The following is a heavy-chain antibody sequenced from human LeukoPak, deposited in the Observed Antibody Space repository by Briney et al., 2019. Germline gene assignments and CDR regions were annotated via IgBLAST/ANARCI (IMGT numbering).Heavy chain of an antibody. V-gene: IGHV3-21*01. CDR1: GFSFSNYR. J-gene: IGHJ3*02. D-gene: IGHD2-15*01. CDR3: ARIAWDAFDI. CDR2: ISSNGDYI. Sequence: GGSLGLSCAASGFSFSNYRMNWVRQAPGKGLEWVSSISSNGDYIYYADSVKGRFTMPRDNAKNTLYLQMNSLRAEDTAVYYCARIAWDAFDIWGQGTMVTVSS.